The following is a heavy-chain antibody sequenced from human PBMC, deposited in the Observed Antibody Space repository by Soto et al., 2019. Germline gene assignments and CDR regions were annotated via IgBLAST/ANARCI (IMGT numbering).Heavy chain of an antibody. CDR3: ARDQSGFRYSSGWYDY. V-gene: IGHV1-18*01. CDR1: GYTFTSYG. J-gene: IGHJ4*02. D-gene: IGHD6-19*01. CDR2: ISAYNGNT. Sequence: QVQLVQSGAEVKKPGASVKVSCKASGYTFTSYGISWVRQAPGQGLEWMGWISAYNGNTNYAQKLQGRVTMTTDTSTSTAYMELRSLRSYDTAVYYCARDQSGFRYSSGWYDYWGQGTLVTVSS.